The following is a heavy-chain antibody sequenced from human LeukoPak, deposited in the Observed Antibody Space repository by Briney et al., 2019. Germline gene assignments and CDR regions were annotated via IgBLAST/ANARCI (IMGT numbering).Heavy chain of an antibody. CDR3: TRLGQQQDFDY. CDR2: IRSKANSYAT. V-gene: IGHV3-73*01. J-gene: IGHJ4*02. D-gene: IGHD6-13*01. Sequence: GGSLKLSCAASGFTFSGSAMHWVRQASGKGLEWVGRIRSKANSYATAYAASVKGRFTISRDDSRNTAYLQMNSLKTEDTAVYYCTRLGQQQDFDYWGQGTLVTVSS. CDR1: GFTFSGSA.